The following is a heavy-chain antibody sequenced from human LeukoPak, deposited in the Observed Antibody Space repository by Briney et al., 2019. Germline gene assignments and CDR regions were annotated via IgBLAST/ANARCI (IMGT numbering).Heavy chain of an antibody. CDR3: AKNYGGNSYYFDY. Sequence: PGGPLRLSCAASGFTFSNYGMHWVRQAPGKGLEWVAVISYDGNNKYYADSVKGRFTISRDNSKNTLYLQMNSLRAEDTAVYYCAKNYGGNSYYFDYWGQGTLVTVSS. J-gene: IGHJ4*02. CDR1: GFTFSNYG. D-gene: IGHD4-17*01. V-gene: IGHV3-30*18. CDR2: ISYDGNNK.